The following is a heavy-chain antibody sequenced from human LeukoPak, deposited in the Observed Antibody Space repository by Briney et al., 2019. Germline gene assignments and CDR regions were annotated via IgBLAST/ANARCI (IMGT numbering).Heavy chain of an antibody. Sequence: PGGSLRLSCAASGFTFSSYAMHWVRQAPGKGLEWVGRIKSKTDGGTTDYAAPVKGRFTISRDDSKNTLYLQMNSLKTEDTAVYYCTTNSYYYGSGSNFDYWGQGTLVTVSS. CDR3: TTNSYYYGSGSNFDY. CDR1: GFTFSSYA. D-gene: IGHD3-10*01. V-gene: IGHV3-15*01. CDR2: IKSKTDGGTT. J-gene: IGHJ4*02.